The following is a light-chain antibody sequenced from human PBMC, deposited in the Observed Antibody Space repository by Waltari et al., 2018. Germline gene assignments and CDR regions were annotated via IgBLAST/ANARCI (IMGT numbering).Light chain of an antibody. V-gene: IGKV1-33*01. Sequence: DIQMTQSPSSLPASVRDRVTITCQASQDISKYLSWYQQKPGKAPKLLIYGASNLETGVPSRFSGSGSRTDFTFTISSLQPEDVATYYCQQYDNLPVTFGQGTKVEIK. CDR2: GAS. CDR1: QDISKY. J-gene: IGKJ1*01. CDR3: QQYDNLPVT.